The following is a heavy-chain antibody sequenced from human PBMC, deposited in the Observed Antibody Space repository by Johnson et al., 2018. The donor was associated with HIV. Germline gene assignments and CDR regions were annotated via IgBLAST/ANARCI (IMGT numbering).Heavy chain of an antibody. D-gene: IGHD2-15*01. CDR1: GFTFSDYY. V-gene: IGHV3-11*04. CDR3: VWYCSGGCSSAFDI. CDR2: ISSGGSTI. Sequence: QVQLVESGGGLVKPGGSLRLSCAASGFTFSDYYMSWIRQAPGKGLEWVSYISSGGSTIYYADSVKGRFIISRDNAKNSLYLQMNSLRAEDTAVYYCVWYCSGGCSSAFDIWGQGTMVTVSS. J-gene: IGHJ3*02.